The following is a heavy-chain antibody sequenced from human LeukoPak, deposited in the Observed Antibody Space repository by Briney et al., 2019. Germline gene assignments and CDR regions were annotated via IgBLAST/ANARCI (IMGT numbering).Heavy chain of an antibody. D-gene: IGHD6-19*01. CDR1: GGSISSYY. Sequence: SETLSLTCTASGGSISSYYWSWIRQPPGKGLEWIGYIYYSGSTNYNPSLKSRVTMSVDTSKNQFSLKLSSVTAADTAVYYCAREARGGWSDWFDPWGQGTLVSVSS. V-gene: IGHV4-59*01. CDR3: AREARGGWSDWFDP. J-gene: IGHJ5*02. CDR2: IYYSGST.